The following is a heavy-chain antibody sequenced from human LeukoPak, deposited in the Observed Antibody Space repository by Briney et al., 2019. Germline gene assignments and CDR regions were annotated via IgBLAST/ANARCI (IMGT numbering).Heavy chain of an antibody. V-gene: IGHV1-2*04. CDR1: GYTFTGYY. D-gene: IGHD3-22*01. J-gene: IGHJ4*02. CDR3: ARDHTYYYDSSGYYYLTD. Sequence: ASVKASCKASGYTFTGYYMHWVRQAPGQGLEWMGWINPNSGGTNYAQKFQGWVTMTRDTSISTAYMELSRLRSDDTAVYYCARDHTYYYDSSGYYYLTDWGQGTLVTVSS. CDR2: INPNSGGT.